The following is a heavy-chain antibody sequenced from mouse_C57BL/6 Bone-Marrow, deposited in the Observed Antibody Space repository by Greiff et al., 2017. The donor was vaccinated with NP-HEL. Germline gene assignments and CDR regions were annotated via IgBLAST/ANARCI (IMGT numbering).Heavy chain of an antibody. V-gene: IGHV15-2*01. CDR2: ILPSIGRT. CDR3: ARLDYDGYWYFDV. CDR1: DSEVFPIAY. D-gene: IGHD2-4*01. Sequence: QVQLKQSGSELRSPGSSVKLSCKDFDSEVFPIAYMSWVRQKPGHGFEWIGGILPSIGRTIYGEKFEDKATLDADTLSNTAYLELNSLTSEDSAIYYCARLDYDGYWYFDVWGTGTTVTVSS. J-gene: IGHJ1*03.